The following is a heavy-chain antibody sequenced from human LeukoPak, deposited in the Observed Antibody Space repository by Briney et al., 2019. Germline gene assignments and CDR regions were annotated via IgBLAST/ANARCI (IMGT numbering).Heavy chain of an antibody. CDR3: TRPPYDSSGYYSSDY. J-gene: IGHJ4*02. CDR1: GFTFSGSA. V-gene: IGHV3-73*01. Sequence: GGSLRLSCAASGFTFSGSAMPWVRQASGKGLEWVGRIRSKANSYATAYAASVKGRFTISRDDSKNTAYLQMNSLKTEGTAVYYCTRPPYDSSGYYSSDYWGQGTLVTVSS. CDR2: IRSKANSYAT. D-gene: IGHD3-22*01.